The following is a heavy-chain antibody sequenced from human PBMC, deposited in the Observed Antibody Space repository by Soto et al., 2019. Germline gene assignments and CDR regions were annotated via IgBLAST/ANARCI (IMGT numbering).Heavy chain of an antibody. Sequence: QLQLQESGPGLVKPSETLSLTCTVSGGSISSSSYYWGWLRQPPGKGLEWIGSIYYSGSTYYNPSLKSRVTISVDTSKNQFYLKLSSVTAADTAVYYCARHTPAISISDHWGQGTLVTVSS. CDR1: GGSISSSSYY. CDR2: IYYSGST. V-gene: IGHV4-39*01. D-gene: IGHD2-15*01. J-gene: IGHJ4*02. CDR3: ARHTPAISISDH.